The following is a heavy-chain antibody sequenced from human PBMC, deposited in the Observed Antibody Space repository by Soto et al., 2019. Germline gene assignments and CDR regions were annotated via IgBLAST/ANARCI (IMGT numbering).Heavy chain of an antibody. CDR1: GASVSSGSYY. Sequence: SETLSLTCSVSGASVSSGSYYWSWIRQPPGKGLEWIGYIYYSGRINYNPSLKSRVTISEDTSKNQFPLKLSSVTAADTAVYYCVGDEGGDCSGGNCDHGGHYGGQGIVVTVSS. CDR3: VGDEGGDCSGGNCDHGGHY. D-gene: IGHD2-15*01. V-gene: IGHV4-61*01. J-gene: IGHJ4*02. CDR2: IYYSGRI.